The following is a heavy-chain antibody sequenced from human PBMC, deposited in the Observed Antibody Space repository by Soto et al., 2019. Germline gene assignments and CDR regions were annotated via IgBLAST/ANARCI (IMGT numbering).Heavy chain of an antibody. D-gene: IGHD3-10*01. V-gene: IGHV1-8*01. CDR3: ARGINYYVSGDDVFDI. Sequence: ASVKVSCKASGYTFTSYDINCVRQATGQGLEWMGWMNPNSGNTGYAQRFQGRVTMTRNTSISTAYMELSSLRSEDTAVYYCARGINYYVSGDDVFDIWGQGKMVTVSS. CDR1: GYTFTSYD. J-gene: IGHJ3*02. CDR2: MNPNSGNT.